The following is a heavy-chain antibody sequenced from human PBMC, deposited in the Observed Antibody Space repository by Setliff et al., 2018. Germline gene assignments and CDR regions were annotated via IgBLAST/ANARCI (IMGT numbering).Heavy chain of an antibody. Sequence: SGPTLVNPTETLTLTCTVSGFSVSNARMGVSWIRQPPGKALEWLALVYWDGDQRYSPSLNSRLSITKDSSKSQVFLTMTNMDPVDTATYYCALRRGNEWHLVRWFDPWGPGIQVTVSS. V-gene: IGHV2-5*02. CDR1: GFSVSNARMG. CDR2: VYWDGDQ. CDR3: ALRRGNEWHLVRWFDP. J-gene: IGHJ5*02. D-gene: IGHD6-6*01.